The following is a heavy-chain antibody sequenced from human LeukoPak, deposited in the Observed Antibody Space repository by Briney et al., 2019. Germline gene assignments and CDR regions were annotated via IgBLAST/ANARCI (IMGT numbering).Heavy chain of an antibody. D-gene: IGHD1-26*01. CDR3: ARSLGARSQFDC. V-gene: IGHV4-59*12. CDR1: GGSISSYY. J-gene: IGHJ4*02. CDR2: IYDTGNT. Sequence: SETLSLTCTVSGGSISSYYWGWIRQPPGKGLAWIGYIYDTGNTNYNPSLKSRVTISLDTSKNQFSLKLTSLTAADSAVYYCARSLGARSQFDCWGQGTLVTVSS.